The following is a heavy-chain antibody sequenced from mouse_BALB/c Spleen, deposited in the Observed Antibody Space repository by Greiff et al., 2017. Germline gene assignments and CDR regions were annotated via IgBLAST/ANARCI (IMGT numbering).Heavy chain of an antibody. CDR3: ARDTGGNYFDY. Sequence: EVKLVESGGGLVKPGGSLKLSCAASGFTFSDYYMYWVRQTPEKRLEWVATISDGGSYTYYPDSVKGRFTISRDNAKNNLYLQMSSLKSEDTAMYYCARDTGGNYFDYWGQGTTLTVSS. D-gene: IGHD1-1*01. CDR2: ISDGGSYT. J-gene: IGHJ2*01. CDR1: GFTFSDYY. V-gene: IGHV5-4*02.